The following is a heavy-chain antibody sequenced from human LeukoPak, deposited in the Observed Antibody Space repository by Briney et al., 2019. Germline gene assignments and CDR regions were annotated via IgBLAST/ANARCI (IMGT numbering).Heavy chain of an antibody. J-gene: IGHJ4*02. Sequence: ASVKVSCKVSGYTLTELSMHWVRQAPGKGLEWMGGFDPEDGETIYAQKFQGRVTMTEDTSTDTAYMELSSLRSEDTAVYYCATQLGINGGCYFDYWGQGTLVTVSS. V-gene: IGHV1-24*01. CDR1: GYTLTELS. CDR2: FDPEDGET. D-gene: IGHD7-27*01. CDR3: ATQLGINGGCYFDY.